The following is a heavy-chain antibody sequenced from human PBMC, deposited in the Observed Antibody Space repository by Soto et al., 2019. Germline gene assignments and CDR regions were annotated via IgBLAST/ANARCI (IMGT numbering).Heavy chain of an antibody. CDR1: GGSISSYY. J-gene: IGHJ4*02. Sequence: SLTCTVSGGSISSYYWSWIRQPPGKGLEWIGYIYYSGSTNYNPSLKSRVTISVDTSKNQFSLKLSSVTAADTAVYYCAGTRGYCSGGSCPTVVDYWGQGTLVTVSS. CDR3: AGTRGYCSGGSCPTVVDY. CDR2: IYYSGST. V-gene: IGHV4-59*01. D-gene: IGHD2-15*01.